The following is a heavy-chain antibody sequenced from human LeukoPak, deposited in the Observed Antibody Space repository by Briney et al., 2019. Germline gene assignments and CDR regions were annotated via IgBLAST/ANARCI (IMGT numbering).Heavy chain of an antibody. V-gene: IGHV4-59*01. J-gene: IGHJ4*02. CDR3: ARGYYYDSSSYWPTD. D-gene: IGHD3-22*01. CDR2: IYYSGST. CDR1: GGSISSYY. Sequence: SETLSLTCTVSGGSISSYYWSWIRQPPGKGLEWIGYIYYSGSTNYNPSLKSRVTISVDTSKNQFSLKLSSVTAADTAVYYCARGYYYDSSSYWPTDWGQGTLVTVSS.